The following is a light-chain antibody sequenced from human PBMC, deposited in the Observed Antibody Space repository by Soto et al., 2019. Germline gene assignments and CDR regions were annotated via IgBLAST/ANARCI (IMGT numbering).Light chain of an antibody. J-gene: IGKJ4*01. CDR3: QQSYSTPRT. CDR2: AAS. CDR1: QSISSS. V-gene: IGKV1-39*01. Sequence: DIQMTQSPSSLSAYVGDRVTITCRASQSISSSLNWYQQKPGTAPKLLIYAASSLQSGVPSRFSGSGSGTDFTLTISSLQPEDFATYYCQQSYSTPRTFGGGTKVEIK.